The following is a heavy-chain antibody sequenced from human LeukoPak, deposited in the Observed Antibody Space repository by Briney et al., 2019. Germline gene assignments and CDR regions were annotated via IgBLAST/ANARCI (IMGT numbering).Heavy chain of an antibody. CDR1: GGSISSYY. Sequence: SETLSLTCTVSGGSISSYYWSWIRQPPGKGLEWIGYIYYSGSTNYNPSLKSRVTISVDTSKSQFSLKLSSVTAADTAVYYCARGGGFGDTDAFDIWGQGTMVTVSS. V-gene: IGHV4-59*01. CDR3: ARGGGFGDTDAFDI. CDR2: IYYSGST. J-gene: IGHJ3*02. D-gene: IGHD3-16*01.